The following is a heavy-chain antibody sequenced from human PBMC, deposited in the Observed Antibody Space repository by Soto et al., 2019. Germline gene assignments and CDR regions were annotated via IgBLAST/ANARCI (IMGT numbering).Heavy chain of an antibody. V-gene: IGHV3-9*01. CDR2: ISWESGSI. Sequence: DAQLVESGGGLVQPGRSLRLSCAASGFNFDDYAMHWVRQIPGKGLEWVSGISWESGSIGYADSVKGRFTISRDNAKNSLYLQMNSLRAEDTAFYYCVKDLDEEFGYDLDYSNYWGQGTLVTVSS. CDR1: GFNFDDYA. CDR3: VKDLDEEFGYDLDYSNY. D-gene: IGHD5-12*01. J-gene: IGHJ4*02.